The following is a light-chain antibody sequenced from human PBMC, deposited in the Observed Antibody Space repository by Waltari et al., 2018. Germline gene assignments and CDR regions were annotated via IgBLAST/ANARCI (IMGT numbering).Light chain of an antibody. Sequence: QSVLTQPPSVSGAPGQRVTIPCAGRSSNIGATFDVQWYQQVPGTAPKLLIHGNTNRPSGVPGRFSGSKSGTSASLAITGLQPEDEADYYCQSYDNSLTTWVFGGGTTLTVL. V-gene: IGLV1-40*01. J-gene: IGLJ3*02. CDR3: QSYDNSLTTWV. CDR1: SSNIGATFD. CDR2: GNT.